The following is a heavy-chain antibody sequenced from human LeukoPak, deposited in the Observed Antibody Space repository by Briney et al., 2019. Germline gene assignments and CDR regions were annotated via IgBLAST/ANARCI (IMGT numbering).Heavy chain of an antibody. J-gene: IGHJ4*02. D-gene: IGHD3-22*01. V-gene: IGHV1-18*01. CDR2: ISAYNGNT. CDR3: ARGEPRGGYYS. Sequence: GASVKVSCKASGGTFSSYAISWVRQAPGQGLEWMGWISAYNGNTNYAQKLQGRVTMTTDTSTSTAYMELRSLRSDDTAVYYCARGEPRGGYYSWGQGTLVTVSS. CDR1: GGTFSSYA.